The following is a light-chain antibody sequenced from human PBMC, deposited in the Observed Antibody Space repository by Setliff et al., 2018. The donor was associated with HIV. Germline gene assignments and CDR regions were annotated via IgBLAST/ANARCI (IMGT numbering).Light chain of an antibody. CDR2: EVS. J-gene: IGLJ1*01. Sequence: QSPLTQPASVSVSPGQSITISCTGTSSDVGSYNLVSWYQQHPGKAPQLIIYEVSKRPSGVSNRFSGSKSGNTASLTISGLQAEDEADYYCCSYAGSSTYVFGTGTKVTVL. CDR1: SSDVGSYNL. CDR3: CSYAGSSTYV. V-gene: IGLV2-23*02.